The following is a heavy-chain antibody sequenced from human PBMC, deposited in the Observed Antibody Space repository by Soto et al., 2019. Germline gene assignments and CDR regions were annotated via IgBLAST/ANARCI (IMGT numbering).Heavy chain of an antibody. D-gene: IGHD2-2*01. CDR3: AMVPDLDYCSRTSCLYYFDY. J-gene: IGHJ4*02. V-gene: IGHV3-23*01. CDR2: INSNGDST. CDR1: GFTFSRYV. Sequence: GGSLRLSCVASGFTFSRYVMSWVRQAPGKGLEWVSTINSNGDSTYHADSVKGRFTISRDNSRNSLYLQVNSLRAEDTAVYYCAMVPDLDYCSRTSCLYYFDYWGQGALVTVSS.